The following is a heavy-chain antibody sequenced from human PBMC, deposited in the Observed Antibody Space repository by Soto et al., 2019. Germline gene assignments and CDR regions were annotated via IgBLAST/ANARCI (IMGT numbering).Heavy chain of an antibody. Sequence: XATLSLTCSVSGGSMSEYFWSGMRQSPGKGLEWIGYIYYLGSTDYNPSLKSRVTISVDTSKRQFSLRLTSVTAADTAVYYCARDGYDGSGSPYPAYWGPGTQVTVSS. J-gene: IGHJ4*02. V-gene: IGHV4-59*01. CDR3: ARDGYDGSGSPYPAY. CDR2: IYYLGST. D-gene: IGHD3-10*01. CDR1: GGSMSEYF.